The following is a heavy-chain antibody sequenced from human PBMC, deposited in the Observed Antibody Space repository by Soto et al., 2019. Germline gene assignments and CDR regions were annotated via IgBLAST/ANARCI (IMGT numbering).Heavy chain of an antibody. V-gene: IGHV6-1*01. J-gene: IGHJ5*02. CDR1: GDSVSSNSAA. CDR2: TYYRSKWYN. Sequence: SQTLSLTCAISGDSVSSNSAAWNWIRQSPSRGLEWLGRTYYRSKWYNDYAVSVKSRITINPDTSKNQFSLKLSSVTAADTAVYYCARESVPGGSNWFDPWGQGTLVTVSS. CDR3: ARESVPGGSNWFDP. D-gene: IGHD2-15*01.